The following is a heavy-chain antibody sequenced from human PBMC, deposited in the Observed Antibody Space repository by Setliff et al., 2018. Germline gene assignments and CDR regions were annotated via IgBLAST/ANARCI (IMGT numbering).Heavy chain of an antibody. CDR3: ARGRNVAARLLDS. D-gene: IGHD6-6*01. J-gene: IGHJ4*02. CDR1: GGSISPFY. CDR2: INHSGSS. Sequence: SETLSLTCTVTGGSISPFYWHWIRQSPGKGLEWIGEINHSGSSNYNPSLKSRVTISIDTSNNQFSLKVTSVTAADTGIYYCARGRNVAARLLDSWGQGARVTVSS. V-gene: IGHV4-34*01.